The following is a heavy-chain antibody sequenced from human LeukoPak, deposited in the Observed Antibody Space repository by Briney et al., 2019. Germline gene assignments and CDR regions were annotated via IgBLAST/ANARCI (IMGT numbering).Heavy chain of an antibody. J-gene: IGHJ4*02. Sequence: ASVRVSCKSSGYTFTDYHVHWVRQAPGQGLGWMGWINPNSGGTNYAQKFQGRVTMTRDTSISTAYMELSRLKSDDTAIYYCARDQASHIVVVPASTLDYWGQGTLVTVSS. CDR1: GYTFTDYH. D-gene: IGHD2-2*01. CDR2: INPNSGGT. CDR3: ARDQASHIVVVPASTLDY. V-gene: IGHV1-2*02.